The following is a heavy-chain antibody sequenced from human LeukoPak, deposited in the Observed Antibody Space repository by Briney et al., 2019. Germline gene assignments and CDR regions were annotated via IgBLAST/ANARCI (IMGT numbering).Heavy chain of an antibody. CDR2: IIPIFGTA. CDR3: ARDVPSGHDFWSGPHYYYYMDV. CDR1: GGTFSSYA. D-gene: IGHD3-3*01. J-gene: IGHJ6*03. V-gene: IGHV1-69*06. Sequence: ASVTVSCKASGGTFSSYAISWVRQAPGQGLEWMGRIIPIFGTANYAQKFQGRVTITADKSTSTAYMELSSLRSEDTAVYYCARDVPSGHDFWSGPHYYYYMDVWGKGTTVTVSS.